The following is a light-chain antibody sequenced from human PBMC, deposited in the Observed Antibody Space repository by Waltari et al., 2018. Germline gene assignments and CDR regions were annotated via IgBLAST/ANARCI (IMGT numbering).Light chain of an antibody. J-gene: IGKJ3*01. CDR1: QTVLDSSNTRNY. Sequence: DIVMTQSPDSLAVSLGERATINCKSSQTVLDSSNTRNYLAWYQQKPGQPPNLLIYWASARESGVADRFSGSGSGTDFTLTITSLQAEEVAVYYCQQYYSPPPLFTFGPGTKVDIK. CDR3: QQYYSPPPLFT. V-gene: IGKV4-1*01. CDR2: WAS.